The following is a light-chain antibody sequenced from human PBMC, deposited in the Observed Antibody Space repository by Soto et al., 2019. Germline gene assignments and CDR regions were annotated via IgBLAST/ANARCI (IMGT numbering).Light chain of an antibody. V-gene: IGLV1-44*01. CDR3: AAWDASLNGYV. J-gene: IGLJ1*01. CDR2: SNN. Sequence: QSVLTQPPSASGTPGQRVTISCSGSSSNIGSNTVSWYQHLPGTAPKLLIYSNNQRPSGVPDRFSGSKSGTSASLAISGLQSEDEVDYYCAAWDASLNGYVFGTGTKLTVL. CDR1: SSNIGSNT.